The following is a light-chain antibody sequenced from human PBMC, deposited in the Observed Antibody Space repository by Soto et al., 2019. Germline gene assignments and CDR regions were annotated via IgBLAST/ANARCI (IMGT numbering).Light chain of an antibody. CDR2: EVS. CDR1: SSDDGGYNY. V-gene: IGLV2-14*01. Sequence: QSALTQPASVSGSPGQSITISCTGTSSDDGGYNYVSWYQQHPGKAPKLMIYEVSNRPSGVSNRFSGSKSGNTASLTISGLQAEDEADYYCSSYTSSRTLVFGGGTKLTVL. CDR3: SSYTSSRTLV. J-gene: IGLJ2*01.